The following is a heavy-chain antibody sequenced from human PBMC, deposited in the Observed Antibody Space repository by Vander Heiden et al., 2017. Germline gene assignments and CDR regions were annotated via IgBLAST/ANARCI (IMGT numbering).Heavy chain of an antibody. D-gene: IGHD6-19*01. CDR1: GFTFSHFA. Sequence: VQLLESGGGLVPPGGSLRRPCAASGFTFSHFAMYWFRQTPGRGVGWVVAISNSADTIYYVDSVKGWFTVSRDNSKNMLYLQMNSLRAEDTAVYYCARAQQWLADLDYWGQGTLVTVSS. CDR3: ARAQQWLADLDY. CDR2: ISNSADTI. J-gene: IGHJ4*02. V-gene: IGHV3-23*01.